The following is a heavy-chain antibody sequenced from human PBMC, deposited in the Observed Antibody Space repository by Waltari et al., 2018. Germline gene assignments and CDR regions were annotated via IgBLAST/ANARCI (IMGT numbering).Heavy chain of an antibody. D-gene: IGHD6-13*01. J-gene: IGHJ4*02. V-gene: IGHV1-2*02. Sequence: QVQLVQSGAEVKKPGASMKVSCKASGYTFNDFYIHWVRLSPGQGLEWMGWIRPFSGSTSFAQRFQGRVTMTRDTAISTIYLELSSLRSDDTAIYYCARDAGGIAAADTSHFDSWGQGTLVTVSS. CDR1: GYTFNDFY. CDR3: ARDAGGIAAADTSHFDS. CDR2: IRPFSGST.